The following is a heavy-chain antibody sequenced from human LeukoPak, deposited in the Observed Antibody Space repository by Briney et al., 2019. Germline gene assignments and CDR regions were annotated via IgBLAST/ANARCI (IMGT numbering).Heavy chain of an antibody. J-gene: IGHJ6*02. CDR1: GGSLSGYY. V-gene: IGHV4-34*01. CDR3: ARMIGYSSRYYYYGMDV. CDR2: INHSGST. D-gene: IGHD6-13*01. Sequence: PSETLSLTCAVYGGSLSGYYWSWIRQPPGKGLEWIGEINHSGSTNYNPSLKSRVTISVDTSKNQFSLKLSSVIAADTAVYYCARMIGYSSRYYYYGMDVWGQGTTVTVSS.